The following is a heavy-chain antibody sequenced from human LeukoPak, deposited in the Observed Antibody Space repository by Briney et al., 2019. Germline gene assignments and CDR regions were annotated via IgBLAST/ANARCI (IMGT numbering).Heavy chain of an antibody. Sequence: GRSLRLSCAASGFTFSSYGMHWVRQAPGKGLEWVAVISYDGSNKYYADSVKGRFTISRDNSKNTLYLQMNSLRAEDTAVYYCARSGWVRGAPRYWGQGTLVTVSS. V-gene: IGHV3-30*03. CDR1: GFTFSSYG. CDR2: ISYDGSNK. D-gene: IGHD3-10*01. J-gene: IGHJ4*02. CDR3: ARSGWVRGAPRY.